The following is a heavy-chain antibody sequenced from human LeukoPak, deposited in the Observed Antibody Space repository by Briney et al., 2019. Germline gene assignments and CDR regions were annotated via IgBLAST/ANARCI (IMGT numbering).Heavy chain of an antibody. V-gene: IGHV5-51*01. CDR2: IYPIDSDT. CDR3: ARLGADTFGSYWYFDL. J-gene: IGHJ2*01. D-gene: IGHD3-16*01. CDR1: GYIFTSYW. Sequence: GESLKISCKASGYIFTSYWIGWVRQMPGKGLEWMGIIYPIDSDTRYSPSFQGQVTISADKAISTAYLQWSSLEASDTAMYYCARLGADTFGSYWYFDLWGRGTLVTVAS.